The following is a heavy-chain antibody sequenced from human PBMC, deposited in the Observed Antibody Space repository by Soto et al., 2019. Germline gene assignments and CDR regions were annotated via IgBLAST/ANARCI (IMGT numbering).Heavy chain of an antibody. V-gene: IGHV4-59*01. CDR2: IYYSGGT. D-gene: IGHD5-12*01. J-gene: IGHJ6*02. CDR3: ARDLGSGYDLAMDV. Sequence: SLTCTASGGSISGYYWIWIRQPPGKGLEWIGYIYYSGGTKYNTSLKSRVTISVDTSKNQFSLRLSSVTAADTAVYYCARDLGSGYDLAMDVWGQGTTVTVSS. CDR1: GGSISGYY.